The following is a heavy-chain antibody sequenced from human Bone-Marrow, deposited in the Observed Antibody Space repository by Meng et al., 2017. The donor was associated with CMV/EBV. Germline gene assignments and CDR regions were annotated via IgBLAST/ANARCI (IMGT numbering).Heavy chain of an antibody. V-gene: IGHV3-33*03. Sequence: SCTSSGFTFSQFRLPWVRQAPGKGLEWVAVIWYDGSEEYYADNVKGRFTISRDNYRHMLYLQMNNLRAEDTAVYYCAKAPYSGGFDSWGQGTLVTVSS. CDR3: AKAPYSGGFDS. CDR2: IWYDGSEE. CDR1: GFTFSQFR. D-gene: IGHD3-10*01. J-gene: IGHJ4*02.